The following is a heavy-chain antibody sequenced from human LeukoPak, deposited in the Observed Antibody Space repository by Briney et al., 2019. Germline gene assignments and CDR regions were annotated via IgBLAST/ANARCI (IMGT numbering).Heavy chain of an antibody. J-gene: IGHJ4*02. CDR3: ASGGGRTYFDY. V-gene: IGHV4-4*09. CDR2: IYTSGST. CDR1: GGSVSSYY. D-gene: IGHD3-16*01. Sequence: PSETLSLTCTVSGGSVSSYYWSWIRQPPGKGLEWIGYIYTSGSTNYNPSLKSRVTISVDTSKNQFSLKLSSVTAADTAVYYCASGGGRTYFDYWGQGTLVTVSS.